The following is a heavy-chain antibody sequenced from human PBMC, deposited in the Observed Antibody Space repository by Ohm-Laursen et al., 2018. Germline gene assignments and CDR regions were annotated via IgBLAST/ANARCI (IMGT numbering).Heavy chain of an antibody. CDR1: GFTFSDHG. J-gene: IGHJ4*02. D-gene: IGHD1-7*01. V-gene: IGHV3-30*18. CDR3: AKGGHWNYHYFDS. Sequence: SLRLSCAASGFTFSDHGMHWVRQAPGKGLEWVAVISEDGNNKNYGDSVKGRFDISRDNSKDTLYLQMSRLIPEDTAVYYCAKGGHWNYHYFDSWGQGTLVTVSS. CDR2: ISEDGNNK.